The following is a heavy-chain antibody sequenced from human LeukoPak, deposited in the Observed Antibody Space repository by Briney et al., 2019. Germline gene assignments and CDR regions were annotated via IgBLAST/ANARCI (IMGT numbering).Heavy chain of an antibody. CDR2: IYYSGTT. Sequence: SETLSLTCTVSGGSINDYYWSWIRQPPGKGLEWIGYIYYSGTTNYNPSLKSRVTISVDTSKNQFSLKLTSVTAADTAVYYCARHPVDYDILTGYPYYFDYWGQGTLVTVSS. CDR3: ARHPVDYDILTGYPYYFDY. CDR1: GGSINDYY. D-gene: IGHD3-9*01. V-gene: IGHV4-59*01. J-gene: IGHJ4*02.